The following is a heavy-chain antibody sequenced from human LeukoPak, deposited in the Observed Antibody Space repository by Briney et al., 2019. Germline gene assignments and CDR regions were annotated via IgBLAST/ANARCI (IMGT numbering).Heavy chain of an antibody. J-gene: IGHJ6*03. V-gene: IGHV4-34*01. CDR3: ARGYCSGGSCYSYYYYYYMDV. CDR2: INHSGST. D-gene: IGHD2-15*01. Sequence: SETLSLTCAVYGASFSGYYWTWIRQPPGKGLEWIGEINHSGSTNYNPSLKSRVTISVDTSKNQFSLKLTSVTAADTAVYYCARGYCSGGSCYSYYYYYYMDVWGKGTTVTVSS. CDR1: GASFSGYY.